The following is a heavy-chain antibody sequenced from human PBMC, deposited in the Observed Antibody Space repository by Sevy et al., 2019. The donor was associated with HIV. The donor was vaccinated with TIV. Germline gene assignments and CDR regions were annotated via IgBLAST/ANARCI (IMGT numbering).Heavy chain of an antibody. CDR3: VRGTTFYDFWTGGDY. CDR1: GYTFTNYA. V-gene: IGHV1-18*01. CDR2: ISGFNGDT. J-gene: IGHJ4*02. Sequence: ASVKVSCKASGYTFTNYAISWVRQAPGQGLEWMVWISGFNGDTKNAEKFQGRFTMTTDTSTKTAYMDLRSLRSDDTAVPSCVRGTTFYDFWTGGDYWGQGTLVTVSS. D-gene: IGHD3-3*01.